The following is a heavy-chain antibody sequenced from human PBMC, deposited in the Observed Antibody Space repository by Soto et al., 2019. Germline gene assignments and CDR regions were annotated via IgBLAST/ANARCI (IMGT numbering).Heavy chain of an antibody. D-gene: IGHD3-10*01. J-gene: IGHJ6*02. CDR1: GYDFTNYW. CDR2: IDPSDSYI. V-gene: IGHV5-10-1*03. Sequence: EVQLVQSGAEVKEPGESLRISCTGYGYDFTNYWINWVRQLPGKGLEWMGRIDPSDSYISYSPSFEGHVTISVDKYINTADLQWSDLKASDSGKYFCARRREGKRYAMDVLGQGAPGTVSS. CDR3: ARRREGKRYAMDV.